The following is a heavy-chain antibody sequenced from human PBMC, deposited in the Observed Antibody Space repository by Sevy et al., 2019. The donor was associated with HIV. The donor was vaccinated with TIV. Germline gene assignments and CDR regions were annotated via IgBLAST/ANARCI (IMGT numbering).Heavy chain of an antibody. J-gene: IGHJ6*02. Sequence: ASVKVSCKASGYTFTSYGISWVRQAPGQGLEWMGWISAYNGNTNYAKKLQGRGTMTTDKSTSTAYRELRSLRSDDTAVYYCARGGEYGDYVELNYYFYGMDVWGQGTTVTVSS. CDR3: ARGGEYGDYVELNYYFYGMDV. D-gene: IGHD4-17*01. CDR2: ISAYNGNT. CDR1: GYTFTSYG. V-gene: IGHV1-18*01.